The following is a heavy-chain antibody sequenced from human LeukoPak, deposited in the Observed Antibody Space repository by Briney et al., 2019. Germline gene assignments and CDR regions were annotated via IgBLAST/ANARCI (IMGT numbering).Heavy chain of an antibody. CDR1: GFTFRRYS. Sequence: GGSLRLSCAASGFTFRRYSMNWVRQAPGKGLEWVSSISSSSSYIYNADSVKGRFTISRDNAKNSLYLQMNILRAEATAVYYCACASAGAGESGYSDHWGQGTLVTVSS. D-gene: IGHD7-27*01. CDR2: ISSSSSYI. V-gene: IGHV3-21*01. J-gene: IGHJ4*02. CDR3: ACASAGAGESGYSDH.